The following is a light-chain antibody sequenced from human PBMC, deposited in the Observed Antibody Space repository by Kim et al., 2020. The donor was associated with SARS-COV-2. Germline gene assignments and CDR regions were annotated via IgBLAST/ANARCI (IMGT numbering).Light chain of an antibody. CDR2: GAS. Sequence: EIVLTQSPGTLSLSPGERATLSCRANQSVTNSYLAWYQQKIGQAPRLLIYGASSRATDIPDRFSGSGSWTGFTLTISRLEPEDFAVYYCQQYGNSPDMNAFGQGTKLEIK. J-gene: IGKJ2*01. CDR3: QQYGNSPDMNA. CDR1: QSVTNSY. V-gene: IGKV3-20*01.